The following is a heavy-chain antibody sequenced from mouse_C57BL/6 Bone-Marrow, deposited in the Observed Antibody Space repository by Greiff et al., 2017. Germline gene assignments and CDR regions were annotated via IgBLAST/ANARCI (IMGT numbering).Heavy chain of an antibody. J-gene: IGHJ1*03. D-gene: IGHD1-1*01. Sequence: EVNVVESGGGLVKPGGSLKLSCAASGFTFSSSTMSWVRQTPEKRLEWVATISGGGGNTYYPDSVKGRFTISRDNAKNTLYLQMSSLRSEDTALYYCARLYYGSSSYFDVWGTGTTVTVSS. CDR2: ISGGGGNT. CDR1: GFTFSSST. V-gene: IGHV5-9*01. CDR3: ARLYYGSSSYFDV.